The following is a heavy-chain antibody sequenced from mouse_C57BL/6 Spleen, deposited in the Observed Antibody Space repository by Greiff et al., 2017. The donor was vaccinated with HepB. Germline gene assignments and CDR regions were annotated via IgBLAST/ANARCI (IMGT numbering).Heavy chain of an antibody. D-gene: IGHD3-2*02. Sequence: VQLKESGPGMVKPSQSLSLTCTVTGYSITSGYDWHWIRHFPGNKLEWMGYISYSGSTNYNPSLKSRISITHDTSKNHFFLKLNSVTTEDTATYYCARDRGYYYAMDYWGQGTSVTVSS. V-gene: IGHV3-1*01. CDR3: ARDRGYYYAMDY. CDR2: ISYSGST. J-gene: IGHJ4*01. CDR1: GYSITSGYD.